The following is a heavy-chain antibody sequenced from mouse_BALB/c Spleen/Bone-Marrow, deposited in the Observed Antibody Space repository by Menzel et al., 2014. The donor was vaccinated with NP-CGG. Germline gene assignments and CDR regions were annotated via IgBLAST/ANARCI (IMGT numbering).Heavy chain of an antibody. J-gene: IGHJ3*01. D-gene: IGHD2-1*01. CDR1: GFTFTDYY. CDR3: ARDVGKYVRFAY. V-gene: IGHV7-3*02. Sequence: EVQLVESGGGLVQPGGSLRLSCATSGFTFTDYYMSWVRQPPGKALEWLGFIRNKANGYTTEYSASVKGRSTISRDNSPSILYIQMNTLRAEDSATYYCARDVGKYVRFAYWGQGTLVTVSA. CDR2: IRNKANGYTT.